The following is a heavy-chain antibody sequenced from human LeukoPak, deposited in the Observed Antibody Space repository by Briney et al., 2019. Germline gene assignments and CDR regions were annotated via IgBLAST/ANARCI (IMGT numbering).Heavy chain of an antibody. CDR3: AKLITEYSSSSGWFDP. V-gene: IGHV3-9*01. CDR2: ISWNSGSI. Sequence: GGSLRLSCAASGFTFDDYAMHWVRQAPGKGLEWVSGISWNSGSIGYADSVKGRFTISRDNAKNSLYLQMNSLRAEDTALYYCAKLITEYSSSSGWFDPWGQGTLVTVYS. J-gene: IGHJ5*02. CDR1: GFTFDDYA. D-gene: IGHD6-6*01.